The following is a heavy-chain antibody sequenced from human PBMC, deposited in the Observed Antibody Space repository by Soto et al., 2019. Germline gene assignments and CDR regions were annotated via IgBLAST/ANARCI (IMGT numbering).Heavy chain of an antibody. Sequence: EVQLVESGGGLVQPGGSLRLSCAASGFTFSSYSMNWVRQAPGKGLEWISYISSSSSTIYYADSVKGRFTISRDNAKNSLYLQMNSLRAEDTAVYYCARDSGYDDDYWSQGTLVTVSS. CDR1: GFTFSSYS. J-gene: IGHJ4*02. CDR2: ISSSSSTI. V-gene: IGHV3-48*01. CDR3: ARDSGYDDDY. D-gene: IGHD5-12*01.